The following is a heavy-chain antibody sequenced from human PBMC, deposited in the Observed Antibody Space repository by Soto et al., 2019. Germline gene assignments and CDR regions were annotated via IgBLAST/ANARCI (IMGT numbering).Heavy chain of an antibody. CDR3: AKDSYYDFWSGYYSYYYYGMDV. CDR1: GFTFSSYA. D-gene: IGHD3-3*01. V-gene: IGHV3-23*01. Sequence: GGSLRLSCAASGFTFSSYAMSWVRQAPGKGLEWVSAISGSGGSTYYADSVKGRFTISRDNSKNTLYLQMNSLRAEDTAVYYCAKDSYYDFWSGYYSYYYYGMDVWDQGTTVTVSS. J-gene: IGHJ6*02. CDR2: ISGSGGST.